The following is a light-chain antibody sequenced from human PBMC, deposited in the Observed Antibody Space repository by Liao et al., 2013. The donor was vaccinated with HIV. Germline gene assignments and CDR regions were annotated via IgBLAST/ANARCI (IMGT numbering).Light chain of an antibody. Sequence: SYELTQPPSVSVSPGQTASITCSGDKLGDKYACWYQQKPGQSPVLVIYQYSKRPSGIPERFSGSSSGTTVTLTISGVQAEDEADYYCQSADSSGTVVFGGGTKLTVL. V-gene: IGLV3-1*01. CDR3: QSADSSGTVV. J-gene: IGLJ2*01. CDR1: KLGDKY. CDR2: QYS.